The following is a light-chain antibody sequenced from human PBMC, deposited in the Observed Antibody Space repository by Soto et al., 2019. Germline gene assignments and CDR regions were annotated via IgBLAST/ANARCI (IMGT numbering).Light chain of an antibody. CDR3: SSFASSNTWV. CDR2: EVT. CDR1: SSDVGAYNY. J-gene: IGLJ3*02. V-gene: IGLV2-8*01. Sequence: QSALTQPPSASGSPGQSVTISCTGTSSDVGAYNYVSWYQQHAGKAPKLVIYEVTKRPSGVPDRFSGSKSANTASLTVPGLQADDEADYYCSSFASSNTWVFGGGTKLTVL.